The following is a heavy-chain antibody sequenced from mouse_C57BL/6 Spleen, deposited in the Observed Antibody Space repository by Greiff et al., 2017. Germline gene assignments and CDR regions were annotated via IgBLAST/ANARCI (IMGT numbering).Heavy chain of an antibody. Sequence: DVQLVESEGGLVKPGGSLKLSCAASGFTFSDYGLHWVRQAPETGLEWVAYISSGSSTIYYADTVKGRFTISRDNAKNTLFLQMTSLRSEDTAMYYCARGGYYAMDYWGQGTSVTVSS. J-gene: IGHJ4*01. V-gene: IGHV5-17*01. CDR3: ARGGYYAMDY. CDR1: GFTFSDYG. CDR2: ISSGSSTI.